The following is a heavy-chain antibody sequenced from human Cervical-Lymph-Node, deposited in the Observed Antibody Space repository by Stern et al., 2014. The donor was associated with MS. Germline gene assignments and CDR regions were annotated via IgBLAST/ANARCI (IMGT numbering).Heavy chain of an antibody. D-gene: IGHD4-17*01. J-gene: IGHJ6*01. CDR1: GDTFSSHG. Sequence: QLVQSGAEVKKPGSSVKVSCKTSGDTFSSHGITWVRQAPGQGLEWMGGIIAIIGTATYAQKFQGRVTITADEATSTAYMELNTLRSEDTAVYYCATRGSTVTMIGMDVWGQGTTVIVSS. CDR2: IIAIIGTA. V-gene: IGHV1-69*01. CDR3: ATRGSTVTMIGMDV.